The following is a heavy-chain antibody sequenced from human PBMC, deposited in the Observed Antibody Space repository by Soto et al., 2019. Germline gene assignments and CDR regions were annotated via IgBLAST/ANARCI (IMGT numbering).Heavy chain of an antibody. J-gene: IGHJ5*02. Sequence: SETLSLTCTVSGGSISSYYWSWIRQPAGKGLEWIGRIYTSGSTNYNPSLKSRVTMSVDTSKNQFSLKLSSVTAADTAVYYCARASLMAAAVPGWVDPWGQGTLVTVS. V-gene: IGHV4-4*07. CDR2: IYTSGST. D-gene: IGHD6-13*01. CDR3: ARASLMAAAVPGWVDP. CDR1: GGSISSYY.